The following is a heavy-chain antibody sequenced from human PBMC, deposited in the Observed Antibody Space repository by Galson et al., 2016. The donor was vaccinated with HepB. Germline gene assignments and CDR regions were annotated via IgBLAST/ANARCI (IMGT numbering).Heavy chain of an antibody. CDR1: GLTFNDAW. V-gene: IGHV3-15*01. D-gene: IGHD2-2*01. Sequence: SLRLSCATSGLTFNDAWMTWVRQAPGKGLEWVGRIKSKIDGGTREYAEPVKGRFTIPTDDSKNTVYLQMNSLITEDTAVYYCTTMLGYCSSTSCWGQGTLVTVSS. CDR3: TTMLGYCSSTSC. CDR2: IKSKIDGGTR. J-gene: IGHJ4*02.